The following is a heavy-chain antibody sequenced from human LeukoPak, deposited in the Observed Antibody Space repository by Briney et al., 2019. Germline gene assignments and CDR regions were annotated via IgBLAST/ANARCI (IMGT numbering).Heavy chain of an antibody. J-gene: IGHJ3*02. D-gene: IGHD3-10*01. V-gene: IGHV1-69*05. CDR3: ARDNGSGEQKI. CDR2: IMPLFGTA. CDR1: GGTFNNSA. Sequence: GASVKVSCKTSGGTFNNSAISWVRQAPGQGLEWLGGIMPLFGTAGYAQRFQGRVTITKDESTRTVYLELTSLTSDDTAVYYCARDNGSGEQKIWGQGTMVTVSS.